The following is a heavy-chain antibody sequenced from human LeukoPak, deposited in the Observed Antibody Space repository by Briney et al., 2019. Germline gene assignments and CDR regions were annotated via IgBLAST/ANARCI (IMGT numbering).Heavy chain of an antibody. CDR1: GFTFSSYA. V-gene: IGHV3-23*01. D-gene: IGHD1-26*01. CDR2: ISGSGGST. CDR3: ARRGSSFDY. J-gene: IGHJ4*02. Sequence: PGGSLRLSCAASGFTFSSYAMSWVRQAPGKGLEWVSAISGSGGSTYYADSVKGRFTISRDSSKNTLILQMDSLRAEDTAVYYCARRGSSFDYWGQGTLVTVSS.